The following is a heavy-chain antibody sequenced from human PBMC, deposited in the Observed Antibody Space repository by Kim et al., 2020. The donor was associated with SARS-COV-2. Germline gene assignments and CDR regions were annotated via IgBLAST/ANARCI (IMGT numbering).Heavy chain of an antibody. Sequence: GGSMRLSCAASGFTFHNSAMSWVRQAPGKGLEWVSGIFGSGSGTYYADSVKGRFTISRDNSKNILSLQMSNLRAEDTAVYYCAKHLHVTSVAVYWYFELCGRGTLVAVSS. CDR2: IFGSGSGT. CDR1: GFTFHNSA. J-gene: IGHJ2*01. D-gene: IGHD2-2*01. CDR3: AKHLHVTSVAVYWYFEL. V-gene: IGHV3-23*05.